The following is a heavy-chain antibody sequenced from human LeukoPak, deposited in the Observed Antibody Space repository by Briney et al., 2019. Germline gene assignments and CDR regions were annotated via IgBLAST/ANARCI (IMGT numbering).Heavy chain of an antibody. J-gene: IGHJ4*02. Sequence: ASVKVSCKASGDTFSEYDINWVRQAAGQGLEWIGWMRPKSGTSGFAQKFQGRVTMTRSTSISTAYMEMESLTSEDAAVYYCARGPPESTSSDYWGQGTLVTVSS. CDR1: GDTFSEYD. V-gene: IGHV1-8*01. CDR2: MRPKSGTS. D-gene: IGHD2-2*01. CDR3: ARGPPESTSSDY.